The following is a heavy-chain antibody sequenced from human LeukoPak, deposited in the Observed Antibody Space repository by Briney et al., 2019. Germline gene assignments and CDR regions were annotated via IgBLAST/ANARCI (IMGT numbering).Heavy chain of an antibody. CDR3: ARDRGNLRYFDWLDEESWFDP. CDR2: IYYSGST. D-gene: IGHD3-9*01. J-gene: IGHJ5*02. Sequence: PSETLSLTCTVSGGSISSSSYYWGWIRQPPGKGLEWIGSIYYSGSTNYNPSLKSRVTISVDTSKNQFSLKLSSVTAADTAVYYCARDRGNLRYFDWLDEESWFDPWGQGTLVTVSS. CDR1: GGSISSSSYY. V-gene: IGHV4-39*07.